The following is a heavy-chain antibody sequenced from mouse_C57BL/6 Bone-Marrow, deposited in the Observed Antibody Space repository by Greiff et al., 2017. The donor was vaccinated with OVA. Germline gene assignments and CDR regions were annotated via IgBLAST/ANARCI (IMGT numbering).Heavy chain of an antibody. D-gene: IGHD1-1*01. V-gene: IGHV1-85*01. CDR2: IYPRDGST. CDR3: ASRVYGGSYGYFDV. Sequence: VKLQESGPELVKPGVSVKLSCKASGYTFTSYDINWVKQRPGQGLEWIGWIYPRDGSTKYNEKFKGKATLTVDTSSSTAYMELHSLTSEDSAVYFSASRVYGGSYGYFDVWGKGTTFTGSS. J-gene: IGHJ1*03. CDR1: GYTFTSYD.